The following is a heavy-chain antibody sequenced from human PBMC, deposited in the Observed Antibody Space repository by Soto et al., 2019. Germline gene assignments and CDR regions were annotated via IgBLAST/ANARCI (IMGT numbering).Heavy chain of an antibody. V-gene: IGHV3-23*01. CDR3: ANVLRRVGFTRFDS. J-gene: IGHJ4*02. CDR1: GFSFSSYA. CDR2: IGDSGATT. Sequence: EVHLLESGGGLVQPGGSLRLSCAASGFSFSSYAMRWVRQTPGKGLEWVSGIGDSGATTNYADSVKGRFTISRDNSKNPLDLQTNSLKIADTAVYYFANVLRRVGFTRFDSCGQGTLVTVSS. D-gene: IGHD3-16*01.